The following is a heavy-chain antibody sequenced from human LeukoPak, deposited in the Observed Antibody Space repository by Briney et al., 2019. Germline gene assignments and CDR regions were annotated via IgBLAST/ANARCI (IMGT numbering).Heavy chain of an antibody. CDR1: GFTFSSYW. Sequence: GGSLRLSCVASGFTFSSYWMSWVRQGPGEGLEWVANIKQDGSEKYYVDSVKGRFTTSRDNVQNSLYLQMNSLRAEDTGVYYCARDPGPLRYFDWLLRKGDYWGQGTWSPSPQ. D-gene: IGHD3-9*01. CDR2: IKQDGSEK. J-gene: IGHJ4*02. V-gene: IGHV3-7*01. CDR3: ARDPGPLRYFDWLLRKGDY.